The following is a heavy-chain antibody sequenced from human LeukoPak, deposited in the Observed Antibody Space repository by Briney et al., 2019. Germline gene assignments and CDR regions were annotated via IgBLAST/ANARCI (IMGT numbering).Heavy chain of an antibody. CDR1: GFTFSSYA. J-gene: IGHJ1*01. V-gene: IGHV3-30*04. D-gene: IGHD6-19*01. Sequence: GGSLRLSCAASGFTFSSYAMHWVRQAPGKGLEWVAVISYDGSNKYYADSVKGRFTNSRDNSKNTLYLQMNSLRAEDTAVYYCARDLEGYSSGWTHFQHWGQGTLVTVSS. CDR2: ISYDGSNK. CDR3: ARDLEGYSSGWTHFQH.